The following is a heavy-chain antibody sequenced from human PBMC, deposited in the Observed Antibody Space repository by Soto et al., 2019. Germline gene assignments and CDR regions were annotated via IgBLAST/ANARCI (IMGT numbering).Heavy chain of an antibody. CDR2: IYYGGST. Sequence: SETLSLTCTVSGYTINTDYLSWIRQSPRKGLEWIGFIYYGGSTNYNPSLKSRVTISVDTSMSEFSLRLRSVTAADTAVYYCARLNGYCVSTSCHGYYGMDVWGQGTTVTVSS. J-gene: IGHJ6*02. CDR1: GYTINTDY. V-gene: IGHV4-59*08. D-gene: IGHD2-2*03. CDR3: ARLNGYCVSTSCHGYYGMDV.